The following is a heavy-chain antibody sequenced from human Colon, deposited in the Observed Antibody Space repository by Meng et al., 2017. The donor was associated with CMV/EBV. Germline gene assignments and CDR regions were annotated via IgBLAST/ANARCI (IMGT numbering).Heavy chain of an antibody. Sequence: GESLKISCEGSGYSFTNYWIGWVRQMPGKGLEWVGIIWPGDSDTRYSQSFQGQVTISADKSISTAYLQWNSLKASDTAMYYCARLRDLTTIGDYWGQGTLVTVSS. J-gene: IGHJ4*02. D-gene: IGHD4-11*01. CDR1: GYSFTNYW. CDR3: ARLRDLTTIGDY. V-gene: IGHV5-51*01. CDR2: IWPGDSDT.